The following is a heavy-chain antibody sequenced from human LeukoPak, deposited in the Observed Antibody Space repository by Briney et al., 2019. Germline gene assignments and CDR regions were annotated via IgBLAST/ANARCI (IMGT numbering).Heavy chain of an antibody. Sequence: GESLRLSCAASGFTFSTYSMNWVRQAPGKGLEWVSSITGSSTYIYYSDSLRGRFTISRDNAKNSVYLQMNSLRAEDTAVYYCARVICSSTSCYWGTRKNWFDPWGQGTLVTVSS. CDR3: ARVICSSTSCYWGTRKNWFDP. CDR2: ITGSSTYI. D-gene: IGHD2-2*01. J-gene: IGHJ5*02. V-gene: IGHV3-21*01. CDR1: GFTFSTYS.